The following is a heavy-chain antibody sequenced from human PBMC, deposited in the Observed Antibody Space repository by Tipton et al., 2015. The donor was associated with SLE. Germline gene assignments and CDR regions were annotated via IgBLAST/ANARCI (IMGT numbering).Heavy chain of an antibody. V-gene: IGHV3-23*01. J-gene: IGHJ4*02. CDR2: ISGSGNST. Sequence: SLRLSCVASGFTFSGSAIHWVRQASGKGLEWVSAISGSGNSTYYADSVKGRFTISRDGPRNTLYLHLNSLRAEDTAVYYCAKANFDWSNFDQWGQGTLVSVSS. D-gene: IGHD3-9*01. CDR3: AKANFDWSNFDQ. CDR1: GFTFSGSA.